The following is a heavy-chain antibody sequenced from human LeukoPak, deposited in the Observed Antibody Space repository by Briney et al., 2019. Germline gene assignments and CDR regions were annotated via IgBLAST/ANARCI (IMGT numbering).Heavy chain of an antibody. V-gene: IGHV4-59*01. CDR3: ARSYGSGNYYRYFDY. Sequence: SETLSLTCTVSGGSINSYYWSWIRQPPGKGLEWIVYIHYSGSTNYNPSLKSRVTMSIDTSKNQFSLRLSSVTAADTAVYYCARSYGSGNYYRYFDYWGQGTLVTVSS. CDR1: GGSINSYY. J-gene: IGHJ4*02. CDR2: IHYSGST. D-gene: IGHD3-10*01.